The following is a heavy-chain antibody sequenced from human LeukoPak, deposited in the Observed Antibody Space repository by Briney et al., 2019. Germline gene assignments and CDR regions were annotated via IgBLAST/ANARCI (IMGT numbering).Heavy chain of an antibody. CDR1: GYTFTGYY. V-gene: IGHV1-2*02. CDR3: ALGPGYCSGGSCYSSLRIWYFDL. D-gene: IGHD2-15*01. J-gene: IGHJ2*01. Sequence: GASVKVSCKASGYTFTGYYMHWVRQAPGQGLEWMGWINPNSGGTNYAQKFQGRVTMTRDTSISTAYMELSSLRSEDTAVYYCALGPGYCSGGSCYSSLRIWYFDLWGRGTLVTVSS. CDR2: INPNSGGT.